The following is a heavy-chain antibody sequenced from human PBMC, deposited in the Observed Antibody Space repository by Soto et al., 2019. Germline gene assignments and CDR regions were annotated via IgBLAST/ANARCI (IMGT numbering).Heavy chain of an antibody. Sequence: KASGYTFTSYGISWVRQAPGQGLEWMGWISAYNGNTNYAQKLQGRVTMTTDTSTSTAYMELRSLRSDDTAVYYCAAHSGYSSGWYVAFDIWGQGTMVTVSS. D-gene: IGHD6-19*01. CDR3: AAHSGYSSGWYVAFDI. J-gene: IGHJ3*02. V-gene: IGHV1-18*01. CDR1: GYTFTSYG. CDR2: ISAYNGNT.